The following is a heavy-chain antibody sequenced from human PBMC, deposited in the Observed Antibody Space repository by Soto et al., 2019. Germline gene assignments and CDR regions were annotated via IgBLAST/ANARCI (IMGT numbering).Heavy chain of an antibody. V-gene: IGHV4-30-4*01. Sequence: LSLTCTVSGGSISSGDYYWSWIRQPPGKGLEWIGYIYYSGSTYYNPSLKSRVTISVDTSKNQFSQKLSSVTAADTAVYYCAREGVGYSSGRPLDYWGQGTLVTVSS. D-gene: IGHD6-19*01. J-gene: IGHJ4*02. CDR2: IYYSGST. CDR3: AREGVGYSSGRPLDY. CDR1: GGSISSGDYY.